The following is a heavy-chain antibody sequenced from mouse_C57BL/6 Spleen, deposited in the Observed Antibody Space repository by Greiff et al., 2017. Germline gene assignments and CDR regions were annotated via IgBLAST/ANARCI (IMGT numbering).Heavy chain of an antibody. CDR2: ISSGGDYI. Sequence: EVKLQESGEGLVKPGGSLKLSCAASGFTFSSYAMSWVRQTPEKRLEWVAYISSGGDYIYYADTVKGRFTISRDNARNTLYLQMISLKSEDTAMYYCTRGYYYGSSYDWYFDVWGTGTTVTVSS. CDR3: TRGYYYGSSYDWYFDV. CDR1: GFTFSSYA. J-gene: IGHJ1*03. V-gene: IGHV5-9-1*02. D-gene: IGHD1-1*01.